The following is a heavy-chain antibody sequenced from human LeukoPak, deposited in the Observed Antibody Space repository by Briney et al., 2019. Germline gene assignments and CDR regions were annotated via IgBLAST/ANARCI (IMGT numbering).Heavy chain of an antibody. CDR2: IIPIFGTT. J-gene: IGHJ3*02. D-gene: IGHD2-21*01. CDR3: ARGWQLGGDLGDAFDI. Sequence: ASVKVSCKTSGGTFSSYTITWVRQAPGQGLEWMGGIIPIFGTTNYAQKFQGRVTITADESTSTAYMEPSSLRSEDTAVYYCARGWQLGGDLGDAFDIWDQGTMVTVSS. CDR1: GGTFSSYT. V-gene: IGHV1-69*13.